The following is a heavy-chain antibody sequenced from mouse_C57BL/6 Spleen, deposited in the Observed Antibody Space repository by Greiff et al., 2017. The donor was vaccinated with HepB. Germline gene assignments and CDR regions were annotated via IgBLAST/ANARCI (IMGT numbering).Heavy chain of an antibody. CDR1: GFTFSDYG. CDR3: ARDEWLLQAMDY. CDR2: ISSGSSTI. V-gene: IGHV5-17*01. D-gene: IGHD2-3*01. J-gene: IGHJ4*01. Sequence: EVKLVESGGGLVKPGGSLKLSCAASGFTFSDYGMHWVRQAPEKGLEWVAYISSGSSTIYYADTVKGRFTISRDNAKNTLFLQMTSLRSEDTAMYYCARDEWLLQAMDYWGQGTSVTVSS.